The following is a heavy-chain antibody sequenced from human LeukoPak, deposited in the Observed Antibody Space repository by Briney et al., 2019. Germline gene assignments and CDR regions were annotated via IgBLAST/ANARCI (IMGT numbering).Heavy chain of an antibody. V-gene: IGHV3-74*01. Sequence: PGGSLRLSCAASGFTFSYHWMRWFRQAPGKGLVWASRVTHDGSGTSYADSVKGRFTISRDNAENTLYLEMNSLRAEDTAVYYCSRDTTPFGYSYDSWGQGTLVTVSS. CDR3: SRDTTPFGYSYDS. J-gene: IGHJ4*02. CDR1: GFTFSYHW. D-gene: IGHD5-18*01. CDR2: VTHDGSGT.